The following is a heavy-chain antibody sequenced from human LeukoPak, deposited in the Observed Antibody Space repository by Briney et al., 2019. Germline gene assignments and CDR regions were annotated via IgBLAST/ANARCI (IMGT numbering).Heavy chain of an antibody. CDR1: GFTLSSYA. Sequence: PGGSLRLSCAASGFTLSSYAMSWVRQAPGKGLEWVSAISGSGGSTYYADSVKGRFTISRDNSKNTLYLQMNSLRAEDTAVYYCAKHLAVAVVYYFDYWGQGTLVTVSS. CDR3: AKHLAVAVVYYFDY. V-gene: IGHV3-23*01. J-gene: IGHJ4*02. CDR2: ISGSGGST. D-gene: IGHD6-19*01.